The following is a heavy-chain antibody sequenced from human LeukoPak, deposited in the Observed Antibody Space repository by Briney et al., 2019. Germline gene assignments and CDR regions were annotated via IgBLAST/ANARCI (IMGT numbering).Heavy chain of an antibody. Sequence: ASVKVSCKASGYTFTSYGISWVRQAPGQGLEWMGWISAYNGNTNYAQKLQGRVTMTTDTSTSTAYMELRSLRSDDTAVYYCAREGYYYDSSGYYFDYWDQGTLVTVSS. J-gene: IGHJ4*02. D-gene: IGHD3-22*01. CDR2: ISAYNGNT. CDR3: AREGYYYDSSGYYFDY. V-gene: IGHV1-18*01. CDR1: GYTFTSYG.